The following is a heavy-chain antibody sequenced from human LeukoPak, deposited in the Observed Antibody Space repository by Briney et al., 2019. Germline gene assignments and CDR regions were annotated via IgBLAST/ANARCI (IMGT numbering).Heavy chain of an antibody. D-gene: IGHD6-13*01. CDR2: IDIGSSNI. J-gene: IGHJ6*03. V-gene: IGHV3-48*02. Sequence: GGSLRLSCAASGFTFSSYAMHWVRQAPGKGLEWVANIDIGSSNIYYADSVKGRFTISRDNAKNSLYLQMNSLRDEDTAVCYCAREAHSSWPQYYNYYMDVWGKGTTVTVSS. CDR1: GFTFSSYA. CDR3: AREAHSSWPQYYNYYMDV.